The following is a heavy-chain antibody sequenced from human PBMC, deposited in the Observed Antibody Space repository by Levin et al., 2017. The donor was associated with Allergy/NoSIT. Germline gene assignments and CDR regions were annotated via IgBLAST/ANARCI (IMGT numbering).Heavy chain of an antibody. CDR2: IRSDTHGGTS. V-gene: IGHV3-49*03. CDR3: SRPIAVAYMHVDP. Sequence: GGSLRLSCSASGFNFADYATSWFRQTPGKGLEWVGFIRSDTHGGTSELAASVKGRFTLSRDESKSIAYLQMNSLKTEDTGVYYCSRPIAVAYMHVDPWGQGTLVTVSS. J-gene: IGHJ5*02. CDR1: GFNFADYA. D-gene: IGHD6-19*01.